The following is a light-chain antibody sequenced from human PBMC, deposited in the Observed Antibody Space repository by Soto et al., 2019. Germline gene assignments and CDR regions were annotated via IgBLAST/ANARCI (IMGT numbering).Light chain of an antibody. J-gene: IGKJ2*01. CDR3: QQRSNWPPYT. V-gene: IGKV3-11*01. Sequence: EIVLTQSPATLSLSPGERATLSCRASQSVSSYLAWYQQKPGQAPRLLIYDASNRATGIPARCSGSGPGTDFTLTVRSLEPEDCAVYYCQQRSNWPPYTLGQGTKLEIK. CDR1: QSVSSY. CDR2: DAS.